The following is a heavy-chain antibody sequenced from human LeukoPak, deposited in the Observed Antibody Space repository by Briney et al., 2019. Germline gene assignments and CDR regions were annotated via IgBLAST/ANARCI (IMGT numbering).Heavy chain of an antibody. CDR1: GGTFSSYA. Sequence: SVKVSCKASGGTFSSYAISWVRQAPGRGLEWMGRIIPILGIANYAQKFQGRVTITADKSTSTAYMELSSLRSEDTAVYYCARDVAPDIVVVVAAIANWFDPWGQGTLVTVSS. V-gene: IGHV1-69*04. CDR2: IIPILGIA. J-gene: IGHJ5*02. CDR3: ARDVAPDIVVVVAAIANWFDP. D-gene: IGHD2-15*01.